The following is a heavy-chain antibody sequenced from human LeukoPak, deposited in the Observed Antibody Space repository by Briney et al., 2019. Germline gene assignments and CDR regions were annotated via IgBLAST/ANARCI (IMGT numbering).Heavy chain of an antibody. CDR3: ASWRPGGLNIAARPLAFDI. CDR2: ISSSSSYI. Sequence: GGSLRLSCAASGFTFSSYSMNWVRQAPGKGLEWVSSISSSSSYIYYADSVKGRFTISGDNAKNSLYLQMNSLRAEDTAVYYCASWRPGGLNIAARPLAFDIWGQGTMVTVSS. J-gene: IGHJ3*02. V-gene: IGHV3-21*01. D-gene: IGHD6-6*01. CDR1: GFTFSSYS.